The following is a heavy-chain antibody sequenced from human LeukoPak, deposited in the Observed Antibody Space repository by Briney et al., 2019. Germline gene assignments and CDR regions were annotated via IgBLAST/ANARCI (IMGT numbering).Heavy chain of an antibody. CDR1: GYTFTSYG. J-gene: IGHJ6*03. V-gene: IGHV1-18*01. Sequence: GASVKVSCKASGYTFTSYGISWVRQAPGQGLEWMGWISAYNDNTNYAQKLQGRVTMTTDTSTSTAYMELTSLRSDDTAVYYCARGGWGLLGYYYYMDVWGKGTTVTVSS. CDR2: ISAYNDNT. CDR3: ARGGWGLLGYYYYMDV. D-gene: IGHD1-26*01.